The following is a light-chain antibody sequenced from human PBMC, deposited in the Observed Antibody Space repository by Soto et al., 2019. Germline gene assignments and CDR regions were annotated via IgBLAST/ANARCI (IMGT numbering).Light chain of an antibody. Sequence: QSVLTQPASVSGSPGQSITISCTGTSSDVGGYNYVSWYQQHPGKAPKLMIYDASNRPSGVSNRFSGSKSGNTASLTISGLQAVDEADYYCSSYTSSSTYVFGTGTKVTVL. CDR2: DAS. CDR1: SSDVGGYNY. J-gene: IGLJ1*01. CDR3: SSYTSSSTYV. V-gene: IGLV2-14*01.